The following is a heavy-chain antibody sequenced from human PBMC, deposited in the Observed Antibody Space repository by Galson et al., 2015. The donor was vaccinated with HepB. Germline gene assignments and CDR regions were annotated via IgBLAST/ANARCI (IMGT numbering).Heavy chain of an antibody. Sequence: CAISGDSVSSNSATWNWIRQSPSRGLEWLGRTYYRSKWNNDYAISLKSRITINPDTSKNQFSLRLNSVTPEDTAVYYCARNLFDIWGQGTMVTVSS. CDR3: ARNLFDI. CDR1: GDSVSSNSAT. J-gene: IGHJ3*02. V-gene: IGHV6-1*01. CDR2: TYYRSKWNN.